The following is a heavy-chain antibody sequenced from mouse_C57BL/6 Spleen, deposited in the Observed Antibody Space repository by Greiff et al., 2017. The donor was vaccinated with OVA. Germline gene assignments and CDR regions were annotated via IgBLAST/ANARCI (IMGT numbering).Heavy chain of an antibody. Sequence: EVKLMESGPGLVKPSQSLSLTCSVTGYSITSGYYWNWIRQFPGNKLEWMGYISYDGSNNYNPSLKNRISITRDTSKNQFFLKLNSVTTEDTATYYCARRDDGYYRLYAMDYWGQGTSVTVSS. CDR3: ARRDDGYYRLYAMDY. V-gene: IGHV3-6*01. CDR1: GYSITSGYY. D-gene: IGHD2-3*01. CDR2: ISYDGSN. J-gene: IGHJ4*01.